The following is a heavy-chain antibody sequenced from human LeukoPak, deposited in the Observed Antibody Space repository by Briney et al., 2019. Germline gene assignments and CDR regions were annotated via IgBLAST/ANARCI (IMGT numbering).Heavy chain of an antibody. CDR1: GGSFSGYY. J-gene: IGHJ5*02. V-gene: IGHV4-34*01. D-gene: IGHD3-10*01. CDR2: INHSGST. CDR3: ARAPFWITMVRGAWFDP. Sequence: PSETLSLTCAVYGGSFSGYYWSWIRQPPGKGLEWIGEINHSGSTNYNPSLKSRVTISVDTSKNQFSLKLSSVTAADTAAYYCARAPFWITMVRGAWFDPWGQGTLVTVSS.